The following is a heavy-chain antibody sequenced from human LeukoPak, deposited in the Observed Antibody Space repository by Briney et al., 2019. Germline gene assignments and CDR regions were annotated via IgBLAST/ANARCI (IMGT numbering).Heavy chain of an antibody. CDR2: INPNSGGT. V-gene: IGHV1-2*06. J-gene: IGHJ4*02. Sequence: ASVKVSCKASGYTFTGYYMHWVRQAPGQGLEWMGRINPNSGGTNYAQKFQGRVTMTRDTSISTAYMELSRLRSDDTAVYYCARGGLSGRATSDYWGQGTLVTVSS. D-gene: IGHD5-12*01. CDR1: GYTFTGYY. CDR3: ARGGLSGRATSDY.